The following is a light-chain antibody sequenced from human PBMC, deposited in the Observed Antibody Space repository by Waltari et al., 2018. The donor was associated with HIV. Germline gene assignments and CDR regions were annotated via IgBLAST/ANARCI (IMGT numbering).Light chain of an antibody. CDR1: SPNIGSNT. V-gene: IGLV1-44*01. Sequence: QSVLTPPPTASGTPGQRVTISCSGSSPNIGSNTVNWDQQLPGTAPKLLLYSNNQRPSGVPGRFSGSKSGPSASLAISGRQSEDEADDYCAAWDDSLNGHWVFGGGTKLTV. CDR2: SNN. CDR3: AAWDDSLNGHWV. J-gene: IGLJ3*02.